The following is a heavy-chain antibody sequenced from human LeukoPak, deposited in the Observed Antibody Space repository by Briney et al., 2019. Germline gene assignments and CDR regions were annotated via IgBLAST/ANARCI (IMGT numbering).Heavy chain of an antibody. CDR1: GVSFSGYY. CDR2: INHSGST. J-gene: IGHJ6*04. V-gene: IGHV4-34*01. D-gene: IGHD2-2*01. Sequence: SETLSLTCAVYGVSFSGYYWSWIRQPPGKGLEWVGEINHSGSTNYNPSLKSRVTISVDTSKNQFSLKLSSVTAADTAVYYCARPGYCSSTSCSDGMDVWGKGTTVTVSS. CDR3: ARPGYCSSTSCSDGMDV.